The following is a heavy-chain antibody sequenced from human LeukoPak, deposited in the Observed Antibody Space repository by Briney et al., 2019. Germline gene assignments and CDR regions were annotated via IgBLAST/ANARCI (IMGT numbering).Heavy chain of an antibody. CDR1: GYSLTTYY. Sequence: AASVKVSCKAAGYSLTTYYMHWVRQAPGQGLEWMPIINPSGGGTKYAQKFQGRVTMTRDTPTNTVYMELSSLRTEDTAVYYCARVYLYGMDVWGQGTPVTVSS. D-gene: IGHD2-8*01. CDR3: ARVYLYGMDV. CDR2: INPSGGGT. J-gene: IGHJ6*02. V-gene: IGHV1-46*01.